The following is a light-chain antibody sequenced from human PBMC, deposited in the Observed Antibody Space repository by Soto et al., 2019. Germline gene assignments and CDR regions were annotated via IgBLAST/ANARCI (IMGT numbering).Light chain of an antibody. Sequence: DIQMTQSPSSLSASVGDRVTITCQASQDISNYLNWYQQKPGKAPKLLIYDASNLETGVPSRFSGSGSGTDLTFTISSLQPEDIATYYCQQYDNPSLTIGGGTKVEIK. V-gene: IGKV1-33*01. CDR1: QDISNY. CDR3: QQYDNPSLT. CDR2: DAS. J-gene: IGKJ4*01.